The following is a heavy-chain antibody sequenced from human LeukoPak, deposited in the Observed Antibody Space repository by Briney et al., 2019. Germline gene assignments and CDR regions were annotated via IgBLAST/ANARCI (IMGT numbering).Heavy chain of an antibody. CDR3: ARVRRYYDSSGCPYFDY. Sequence: ASVKLSCKASGYTFTSYGISWVRQSPGQGLEWMGGISAYNGNTNYAQKHPSRITMTTNTSTSTTYMELMKLRSDDTAVYYCARVRRYYDSSGCPYFDYWGKGTLVTVS. CDR1: GYTFTSYG. V-gene: IGHV1-18*01. CDR2: ISAYNGNT. D-gene: IGHD3-22*01. J-gene: IGHJ4*02.